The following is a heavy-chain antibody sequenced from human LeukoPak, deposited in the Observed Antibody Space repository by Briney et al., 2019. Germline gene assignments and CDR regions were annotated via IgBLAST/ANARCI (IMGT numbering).Heavy chain of an antibody. D-gene: IGHD3-3*01. CDR2: IIPIFGTA. Sequence: SVKVSCKASGGTFSSYAISWVRQAPGQGLEWMGGIIPIFGTANYAQKFQGRVTITTDESTSTAYMELSSLRSEDTAVYYCARDRAINLRFFEWSLWGQATLVTVSS. J-gene: IGHJ4*02. V-gene: IGHV1-69*05. CDR3: ARDRAINLRFFEWSL. CDR1: GGTFSSYA.